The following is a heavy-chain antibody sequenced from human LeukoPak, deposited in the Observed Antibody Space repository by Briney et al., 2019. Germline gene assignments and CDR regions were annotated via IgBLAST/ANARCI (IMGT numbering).Heavy chain of an antibody. CDR3: AKIPTITSRPTIGAAGPFDY. D-gene: IGHD6-13*01. Sequence: GSLELFWSASGITFNKHSIDLVRQAPGEGLEGGSAIRWRSGSTYYADALKGRFTISRDNSKNTLYLQMNTLRAEDTAIYYCAKIPTITSRPTIGAAGPFDYWGQGTLVTVSS. J-gene: IGHJ4*02. CDR1: GITFNKHS. V-gene: IGHV3-23*01. CDR2: IRWRSGST.